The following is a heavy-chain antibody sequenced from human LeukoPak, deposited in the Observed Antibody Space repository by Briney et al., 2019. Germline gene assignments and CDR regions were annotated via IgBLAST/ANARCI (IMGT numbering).Heavy chain of an antibody. CDR2: IYYSGST. CDR3: ARGDDYGDPIDY. J-gene: IGHJ4*02. D-gene: IGHD4-17*01. CDR1: GGSISSGGYY. Sequence: SETLSLTCTVSGGSISSGGYYWSWIRQPPGKGLEWIGYIYYSGSTYYNPSLKSRVTISVDTSKNQFSLKLSSVTAADTAVYYCARGDDYGDPIDYWGQGTLVTVSS. V-gene: IGHV4-31*03.